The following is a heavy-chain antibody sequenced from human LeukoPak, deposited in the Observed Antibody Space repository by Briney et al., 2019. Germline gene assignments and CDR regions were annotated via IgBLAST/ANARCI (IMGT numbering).Heavy chain of an antibody. V-gene: IGHV4-59*01. Sequence: PSETLSLTCTVCGGSISNYYWSWFRQPPGKELEWIGYSYYSGSTNYNPSLKSRVTISVVTSKNQFSLKLTSVTAADTAVYYCASAWGTYCGGDCNTNAFDVWGQGTMVTVSS. D-gene: IGHD2-21*02. CDR1: GGSISNYY. CDR3: ASAWGTYCGGDCNTNAFDV. J-gene: IGHJ3*01. CDR2: SYYSGST.